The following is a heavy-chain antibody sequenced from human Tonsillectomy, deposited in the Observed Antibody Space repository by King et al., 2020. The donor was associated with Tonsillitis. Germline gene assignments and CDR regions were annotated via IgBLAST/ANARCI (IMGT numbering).Heavy chain of an antibody. CDR3: ARGRDYYDSSGYYLIVDAFDI. CDR1: GYTFTSYG. CDR2: ISAYNGNT. J-gene: IGHJ3*02. D-gene: IGHD3-22*01. Sequence: VQLVESGAEVKKPGASVKVSCKASGYTFTSYGISWVRQAPGQGLEWMGWISAYNGNTNYAQKLQGRVTMTTDTSTSTAYMELRSLRSDDTAVYYCARGRDYYDSSGYYLIVDAFDIWGQGTMVTVSS. V-gene: IGHV1-18*01.